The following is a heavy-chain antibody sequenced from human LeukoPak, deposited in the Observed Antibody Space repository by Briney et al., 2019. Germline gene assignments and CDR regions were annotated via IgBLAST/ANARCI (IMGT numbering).Heavy chain of an antibody. V-gene: IGHV3-30-3*01. CDR1: GFTFSRYA. CDR2: ISNDGSNK. J-gene: IGHJ6*02. Sequence: GGSLRLSCAASGFTFSRYAMHWVRQAPGKGLEWVAVISNDGSNKYYADSVKGRFTISRDNSKNTLYLQMNSLRAEDTAVYYCARDLYYYYGMDVWGQGTTVTVSS. CDR3: ARDLYYYYGMDV.